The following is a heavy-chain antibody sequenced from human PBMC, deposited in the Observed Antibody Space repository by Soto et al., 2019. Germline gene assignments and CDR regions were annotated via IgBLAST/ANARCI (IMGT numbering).Heavy chain of an antibody. CDR1: GFTFSDHY. V-gene: IGHV3-72*01. CDR3: VRVGIFVTPFYFDY. D-gene: IGHD3-3*01. J-gene: IGHJ4*02. CDR2: IRNKVNSYTT. Sequence: EVQLVESGGGLVQPGGSLRLSCAASGFTFSDHYMDWVRQAPGMGLEWVARIRNKVNSYTTEYAASVKGRFTILRDDSKNSLYLQMNSLKMEDTAVYYCVRVGIFVTPFYFDYWGQGTLVTVSS.